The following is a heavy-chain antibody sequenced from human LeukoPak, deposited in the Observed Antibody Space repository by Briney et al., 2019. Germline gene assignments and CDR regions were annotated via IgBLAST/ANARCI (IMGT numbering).Heavy chain of an antibody. CDR2: ISSSSGTI. CDR3: VRGSLASGVVVYYYYYLDV. CDR1: GFTFSTYS. Sequence: GGSLRLSCAASGFTFSTYSMNWVRQTPGKGLEWVSYISSSSGTIYYADSVKGRFTISRDNAKNSLYLQMNSLRAEDTAVYYCVRGSLASGVVVYYYYYLDVWGEGTTVTVSS. D-gene: IGHD3-3*01. J-gene: IGHJ6*03. V-gene: IGHV3-48*01.